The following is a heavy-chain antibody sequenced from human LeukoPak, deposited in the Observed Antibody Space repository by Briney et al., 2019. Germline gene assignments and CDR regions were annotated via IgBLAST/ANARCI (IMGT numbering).Heavy chain of an antibody. CDR2: IKQDGSEK. J-gene: IGHJ4*02. V-gene: IGHV3-7*01. D-gene: IGHD3-10*01. CDR1: GFTFSSYW. Sequence: GGSLRLSCAASGFTFSSYWMSWVRQAPGKGLEWVANIKQDGSEKYYVDCVKGRFTISRENAKNSLYLQMNSLRAEDTAVYYCARVEYYYGSGSYPRTVPNCYFDYWGQGTLVTVSS. CDR3: ARVEYYYGSGSYPRTVPNCYFDY.